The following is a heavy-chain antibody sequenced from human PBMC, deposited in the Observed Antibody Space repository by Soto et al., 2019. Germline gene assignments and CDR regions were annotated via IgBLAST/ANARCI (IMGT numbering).Heavy chain of an antibody. J-gene: IGHJ4*02. CDR2: LIPIFGTA. CDR1: GGTFSSYA. D-gene: IGHD4-17*01. V-gene: IGHV1-69*01. CDR3: ASRTVTVDYFDS. Sequence: QVQLVQSGAEVKNPGSSVKVSCKASGGTFSSYAISWVRQATGQGLEWRGGLIPIFGTASYAQKFQGRVTITADECTSTAYMELSSMRSEDTAVYYCASRTVTVDYFDSWGQGTMVTVSS.